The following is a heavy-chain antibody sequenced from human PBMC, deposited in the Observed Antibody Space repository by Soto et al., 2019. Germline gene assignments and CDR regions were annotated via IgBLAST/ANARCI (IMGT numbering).Heavy chain of an antibody. V-gene: IGHV3-30*18. CDR2: ISYDGSNK. CDR1: GFSYG. D-gene: IGHD6-6*01. CDR3: AKQRGMSSSSPFDY. J-gene: IGHJ4*02. Sequence: LRLSCAASGFSYGMHWARQAPGKGLEWVAVISYDGSNKYYADSVKGRFTISRDISKNTLYLQMNSLRPEDTAVYYCAKQRGMSSSSPFDYWGQGTLVTVSS.